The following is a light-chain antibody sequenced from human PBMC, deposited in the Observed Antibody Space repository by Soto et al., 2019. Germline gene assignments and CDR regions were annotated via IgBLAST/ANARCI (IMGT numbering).Light chain of an antibody. J-gene: IGKJ2*01. CDR2: GAS. CDR3: QQYNNWPPYT. V-gene: IGKV3-15*01. CDR1: QSVSNN. Sequence: DTVMTQSPATLPVSPGERATLSCRASQSVSNNLAWYQQKPGQAPRLLIYGASTRATGIPARFSGSGSGTEFTLTISSLQSEDFAVYYCQQYNNWPPYTFGQGTKLEIK.